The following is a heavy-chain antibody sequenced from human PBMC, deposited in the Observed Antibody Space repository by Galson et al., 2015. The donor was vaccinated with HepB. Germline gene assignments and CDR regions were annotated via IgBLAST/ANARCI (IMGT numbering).Heavy chain of an antibody. V-gene: IGHV1-18*01. CDR3: ARGGMATIGGPTFDS. CDR1: GYTFTTFG. D-gene: IGHD5-24*01. J-gene: IGHJ4*02. Sequence: SVKVSCKASGYTFTTFGISWVRQAPGQGLEWMGWISGYNDNVNYAQKLQGRVAMAADTSTSTAYMELRSLRSDDTAVYYCARGGMATIGGPTFDSWGQGTLVTVSS. CDR2: ISGYNDNV.